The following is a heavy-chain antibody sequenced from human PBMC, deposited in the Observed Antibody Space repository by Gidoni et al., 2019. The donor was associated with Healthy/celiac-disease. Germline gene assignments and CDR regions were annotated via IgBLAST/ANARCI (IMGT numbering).Heavy chain of an antibody. D-gene: IGHD3-22*01. CDR2: IQYSGST. Sequence: QLQLQESGPGLVKPSETLSLTCTVSGGSTSSSSYYWGWIRQPPGKGLEWIGSIQYSGSTYYNPSLKSRVTISVDTSKNQFSLKLSSVTAADTAVYYCASRDYDSSGYYLNPNFDYWGQGTLVTVSS. V-gene: IGHV4-39*01. CDR3: ASRDYDSSGYYLNPNFDY. J-gene: IGHJ4*02. CDR1: GGSTSSSSYY.